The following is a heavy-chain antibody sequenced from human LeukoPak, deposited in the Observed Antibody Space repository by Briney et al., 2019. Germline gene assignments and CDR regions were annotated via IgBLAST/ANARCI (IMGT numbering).Heavy chain of an antibody. CDR1: GFTFSSYS. CDR3: ARDLVTRRFDY. D-gene: IGHD4-11*01. V-gene: IGHV3-21*01. J-gene: IGHJ4*02. Sequence: GGSLRLSCAASGFTFSSYSMNWVRQAPGKGLEWVSSISSSSSYIYYADSVKGRFTIPRDNAKNSLYLQMNSLRAEDTAVYYCARDLVTRRFDYWGQGTLVTVSS. CDR2: ISSSSSYI.